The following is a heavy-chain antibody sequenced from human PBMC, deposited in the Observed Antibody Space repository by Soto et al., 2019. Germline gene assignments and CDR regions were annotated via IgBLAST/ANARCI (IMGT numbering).Heavy chain of an antibody. D-gene: IGHD1-1*01. J-gene: IGHJ6*02. Sequence: SQTLSLTCAISGDSVSSNSAAWNWIRQSPSRGLEWLGRTYYRSKWYNDHAVSVKSRITINPDTSKNQFSLQLNSVTPEDTAVYYCARGPPETGTTYYYYGMDVWGQGTTVTVSS. CDR2: TYYRSKWYN. V-gene: IGHV6-1*01. CDR1: GDSVSSNSAA. CDR3: ARGPPETGTTYYYYGMDV.